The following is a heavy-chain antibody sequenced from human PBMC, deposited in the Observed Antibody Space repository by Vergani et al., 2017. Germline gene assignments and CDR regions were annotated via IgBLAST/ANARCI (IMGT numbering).Heavy chain of an antibody. CDR2: IIPILGIA. V-gene: IGHV1-69*04. D-gene: IGHD5-24*01. J-gene: IGHJ6*02. CDR3: ARREGSEMATKTDYDGMDV. Sequence: QVQLVQSGAEVKKPGSSVKVSCKASGGTFSSYAISWVRQAPGQGLEWMGRIIPILGIANYAQKFQGRVTISADKSTSTAYMELSSLRSEDTAVYHCARREGSEMATKTDYDGMDVWGQGTTVTVSS. CDR1: GGTFSSYA.